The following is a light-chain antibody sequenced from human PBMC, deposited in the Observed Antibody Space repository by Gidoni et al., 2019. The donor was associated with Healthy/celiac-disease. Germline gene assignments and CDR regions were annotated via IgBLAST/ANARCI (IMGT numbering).Light chain of an antibody. CDR3: QQYNNWPYT. CDR2: GAS. V-gene: IGKV3-15*01. J-gene: IGKJ2*01. Sequence: EIVMTQSPATLSVSPGERATLSCRASQSVCSNLAWYQQKPGQAPRLLIYGASTRATGIPARFSGSGSGTEFTLTISSLHSEDFAVYYCQQYNNWPYTFGQGTKLEIK. CDR1: QSVCSN.